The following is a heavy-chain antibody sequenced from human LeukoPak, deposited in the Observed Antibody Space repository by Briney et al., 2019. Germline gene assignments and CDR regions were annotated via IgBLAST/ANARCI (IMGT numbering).Heavy chain of an antibody. J-gene: IGHJ4*02. CDR3: ASVIGGMEDY. V-gene: IGHV4-34*01. CDR2: INHSGST. D-gene: IGHD3-16*01. CDR1: GGSFSGYY. Sequence: SETLSLTCAVYGGSFSGYYWSWIRQPPGKGLEWIGEINHSGSTNYYPSLKSRVTISVDTSKNQFSLKLSSVTAADTAVYYCASVIGGMEDYWGQGTLVTVSS.